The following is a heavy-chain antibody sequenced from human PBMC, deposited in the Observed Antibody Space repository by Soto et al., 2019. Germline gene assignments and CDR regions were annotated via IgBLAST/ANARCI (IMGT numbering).Heavy chain of an antibody. CDR2: IFYSGST. CDR3: ARLHGYKPDY. CDR1: GGSISSSSYY. V-gene: IGHV4-39*01. J-gene: IGHJ4*02. D-gene: IGHD5-12*01. Sequence: SETLSLTCTVSGGSISSSSYYWGWIRQPPGKGLEWIGSIFYSGSTYYNPSLKSRVTISVDTSKNQFSLKLSSVTAADTAVYYCARLHGYKPDYWGQGTLVTVSS.